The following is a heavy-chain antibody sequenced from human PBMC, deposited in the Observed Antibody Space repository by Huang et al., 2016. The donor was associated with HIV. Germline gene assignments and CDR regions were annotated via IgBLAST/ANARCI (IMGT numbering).Heavy chain of an antibody. J-gene: IGHJ4*02. Sequence: QVQLVESGGGVVQPGRSLRLSCLASGFSFSNYAVHWVGQAPGKGLEWVAVISYDGTRKYYADSVKGRFTVSRDNSKNTAYVQMNNPRGGDTAVYYCARAPEFGNYEFDQWGLGTLVTVSS. CDR2: ISYDGTRK. CDR1: GFSFSNYA. CDR3: ARAPEFGNYEFDQ. D-gene: IGHD4-4*01. V-gene: IGHV3-30-3*01.